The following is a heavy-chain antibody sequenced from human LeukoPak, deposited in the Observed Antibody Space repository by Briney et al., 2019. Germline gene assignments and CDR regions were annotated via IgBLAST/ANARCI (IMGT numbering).Heavy chain of an antibody. CDR2: VYYSGST. Sequence: SETLSLTCTVSGGSISSYYWSWIRQPPGKGLEWIGYVYYSGSTNYNPSLKSRVTISVDTSKDQFSLKLSSVTAADTAVYYCAIAEGGYSYGHYYYYGMGVWGKGTTVTVSS. V-gene: IGHV4-59*01. D-gene: IGHD5-18*01. J-gene: IGHJ6*04. CDR1: GGSISSYY. CDR3: AIAEGGYSYGHYYYYGMGV.